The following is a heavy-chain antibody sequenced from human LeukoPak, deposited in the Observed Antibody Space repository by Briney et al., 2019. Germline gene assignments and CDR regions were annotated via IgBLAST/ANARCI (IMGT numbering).Heavy chain of an antibody. CDR2: INPSSGGT. CDR3: ARVVVRGVYYMDV. CDR1: GYTFTTYH. J-gene: IGHJ6*03. D-gene: IGHD3-10*01. Sequence: ASVKVSCKASGYTFTTYHMHWVRQAPGQGLEWMGIINPSSGGTTYAQKFQGRVTMTRDTSTSTLYMELSSLRSEDTAVYYCARVVVRGVYYMDVWGKGTTVTVSS. V-gene: IGHV1-46*01.